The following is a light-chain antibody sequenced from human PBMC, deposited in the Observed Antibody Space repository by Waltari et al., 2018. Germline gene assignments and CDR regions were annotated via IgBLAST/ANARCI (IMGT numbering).Light chain of an antibody. CDR2: WAS. J-gene: IGKJ1*01. Sequence: IVMTQSPDSLAVSLGERATINCKFSQSVLYSSNNKNYLAWYQQKPGQPPKLLIYWASTRESGVPDRFSGSGSGTDFTLTISSLQAEDVAVYYCQQYYSTWWTFGQGTKVEIK. V-gene: IGKV4-1*01. CDR1: QSVLYSSNNKNY. CDR3: QQYYSTWWT.